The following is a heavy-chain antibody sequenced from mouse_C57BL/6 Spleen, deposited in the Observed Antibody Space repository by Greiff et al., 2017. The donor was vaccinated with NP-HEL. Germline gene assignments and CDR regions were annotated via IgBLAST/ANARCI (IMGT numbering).Heavy chain of an antibody. Sequence: QVQLQQSGAELVKPGASVKISCKASGYAFSSYWMNWVKQRPGKGLEWIGQIYPGDGDTNYNGKFKGKATLTADKSSSTAYMQLSSPTSEDSAVYFCAPDDYDRYFDVWGTGTTVTVSS. V-gene: IGHV1-80*01. CDR1: GYAFSSYW. CDR2: IYPGDGDT. J-gene: IGHJ1*03. CDR3: APDDYDRYFDV. D-gene: IGHD2-4*01.